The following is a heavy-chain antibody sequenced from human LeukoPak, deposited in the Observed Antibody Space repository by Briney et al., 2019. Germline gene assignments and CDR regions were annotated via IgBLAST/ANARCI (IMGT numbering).Heavy chain of an antibody. CDR3: AREDNHDILTGYFED. D-gene: IGHD3-9*01. V-gene: IGHV3-11*01. CDR1: GFTFSDYY. J-gene: IGHJ4*02. CDR2: ISSGGSTL. Sequence: PGGSLRLSCSAPGFTFSDYYMSWIRQAPGKGLEWLSYISSGGSTLKYADSVKGRFTISRDNAKNSLYLQMNSLRVEDTAVYYCAREDNHDILTGYFEDWGRGTLVTVSS.